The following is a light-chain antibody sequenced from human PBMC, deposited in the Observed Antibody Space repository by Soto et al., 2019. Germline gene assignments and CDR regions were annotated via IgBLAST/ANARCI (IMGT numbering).Light chain of an antibody. CDR1: QSVRSY. J-gene: IGKJ1*01. Sequence: EIVLTQSPATLSLSPRERATLSCRASQSVRSYLAWYQQKPGQAPRLLIYDASNRATGIPARFSGSGSGTEFTLTISSLEPEDFAVYYCQQRSNWPWTFGQGTKVEIK. V-gene: IGKV3-11*01. CDR3: QQRSNWPWT. CDR2: DAS.